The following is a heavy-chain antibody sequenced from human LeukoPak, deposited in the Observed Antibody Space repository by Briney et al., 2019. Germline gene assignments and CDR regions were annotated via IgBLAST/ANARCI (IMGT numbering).Heavy chain of an antibody. CDR2: ISTSGITI. V-gene: IGHV3-11*01. D-gene: IGHD6-19*01. J-gene: IGHJ4*02. Sequence: PGGSLRLSCAASRFTFSDYYMSWIRQAQGKGLEWVSYISTSGITIYYADSVKGRFTISRDNAKNSLYLQMNNLTAEDTAVYYCARRSGFGLDYWGQGTLVTVSS. CDR3: ARRSGFGLDY. CDR1: RFTFSDYY.